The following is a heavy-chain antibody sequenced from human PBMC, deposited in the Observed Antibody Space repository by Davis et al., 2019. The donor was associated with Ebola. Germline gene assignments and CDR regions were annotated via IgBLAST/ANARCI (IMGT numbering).Heavy chain of an antibody. CDR3: ARDRGSSFGMDV. J-gene: IGHJ6*02. D-gene: IGHD2-15*01. CDR1: GYTFTSYA. CDR2: INAGNGNT. Sequence: GGSLRLSCAASGYTFTSYAMHWARQAPGQRLEWMGWINAGNGNTKYSQKFQGRVTITADESTSTAYMELSSLRSEDTAVYYCARDRGSSFGMDVWGQGTTVTVSS. V-gene: IGHV1-3*01.